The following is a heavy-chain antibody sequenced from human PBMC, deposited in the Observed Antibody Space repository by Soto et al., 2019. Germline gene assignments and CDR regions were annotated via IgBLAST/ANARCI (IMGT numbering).Heavy chain of an antibody. CDR2: INPNSGGT. Sequence: GASVKVSCKASGYTFTGYYMHWVRQAPGQGLEWMGWINPNSGGTNYAQKFQGRVTMTRDTSTSTVYMELSSLRSEDTAVYYCARGNHRWLQLWYFDLWGRGTLVTVSS. CDR1: GYTFTGYY. V-gene: IGHV1-2*02. J-gene: IGHJ2*01. D-gene: IGHD5-12*01. CDR3: ARGNHRWLQLWYFDL.